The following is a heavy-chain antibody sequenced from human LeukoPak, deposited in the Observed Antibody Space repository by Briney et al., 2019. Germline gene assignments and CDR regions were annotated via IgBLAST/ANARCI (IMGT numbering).Heavy chain of an antibody. V-gene: IGHV5-51*01. D-gene: IGHD6-19*01. CDR2: IYPGDSDT. CDR3: ARGSGWYSVDY. Sequence: GESLKISCQASGYSFSSYWIGWVRQLPGKGLEWMGIIYPGDSDTRYSPSFQGQVTISADKSISTAYLQWSSLKASDTAMYYCARGSGWYSVDYWGQGTLVTVSS. J-gene: IGHJ4*02. CDR1: GYSFSSYW.